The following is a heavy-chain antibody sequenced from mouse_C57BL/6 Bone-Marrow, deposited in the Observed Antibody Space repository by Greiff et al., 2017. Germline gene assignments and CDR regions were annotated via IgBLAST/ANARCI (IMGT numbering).Heavy chain of an antibody. D-gene: IGHD2-12*01. Sequence: QVQLQQSGAELARPGASVKLSCKASGYTFTSYGISWVKQRPGQGLEWIGEIYPRSGNTYYNEKFKGKATLTADKSSSTAYMELRSLTSEYSAVYFGTRWGRQEYYAMDYWGQGTTVTVSS. V-gene: IGHV1-81*01. CDR1: GYTFTSYG. CDR3: TRWGRQEYYAMDY. CDR2: IYPRSGNT. J-gene: IGHJ4*01.